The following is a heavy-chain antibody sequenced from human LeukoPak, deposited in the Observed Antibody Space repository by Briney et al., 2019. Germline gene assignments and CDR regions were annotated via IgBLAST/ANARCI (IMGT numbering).Heavy chain of an antibody. Sequence: PGGSLRLSCAASGFTFSTYAMSWVRQAPGRGLEWVSAISGGAGITWYADTVKGRFTISRDTSKNTLFLQINSLRADDTAVYYCATYRQVLLPFESWGQGTLVTVSS. CDR3: ATYRQVLLPFES. CDR1: GFTFSTYA. CDR2: ISGGAGIT. D-gene: IGHD2-8*02. J-gene: IGHJ4*02. V-gene: IGHV3-23*01.